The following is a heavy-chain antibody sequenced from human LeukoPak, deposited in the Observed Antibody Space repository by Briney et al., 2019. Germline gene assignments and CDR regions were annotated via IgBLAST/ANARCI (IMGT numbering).Heavy chain of an antibody. Sequence: GESLKISRKGSGYRFTSYWIGWVRQMPGKGLEWRGIIYPGDSDTRYSPFFQGQVTISADKSISTAYLQWSSLKASDTAMYYCAILSPTAADAFDAFDIWGQGTMVTVSS. V-gene: IGHV5-51*01. D-gene: IGHD6-13*01. J-gene: IGHJ3*02. CDR3: AILSPTAADAFDAFDI. CDR2: IYPGDSDT. CDR1: GYRFTSYW.